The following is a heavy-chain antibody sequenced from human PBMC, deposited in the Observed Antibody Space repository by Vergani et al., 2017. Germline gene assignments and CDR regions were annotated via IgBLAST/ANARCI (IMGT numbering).Heavy chain of an antibody. V-gene: IGHV3-15*01. D-gene: IGHD3-9*01. Sequence: EVQLMESGGGLVKPGGSLRLSCAASGFTFSDAWMSWVRQAPGKGLEWVGRIKKTSEGGTTDYTVPVKGRFTIARDDSENMLYLQMSRLKPEDTGIYYCLTAQSFMSENGDSLTAYREWRQGTQVIV. CDR1: GFTFSDAW. J-gene: IGHJ1*01. CDR3: LTAQSFMSENGDSLTAYRE. CDR2: IKKTSEGGTT.